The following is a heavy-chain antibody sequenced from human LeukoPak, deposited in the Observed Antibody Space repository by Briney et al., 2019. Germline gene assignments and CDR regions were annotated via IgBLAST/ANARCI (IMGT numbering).Heavy chain of an antibody. CDR2: IYDSGST. D-gene: IGHD7-27*01. V-gene: IGHV4-59*12. CDR3: ARDILGHAFDI. CDR1: GGSISTYY. Sequence: SETLSLTCTVSGGSISTYYWSWIRQPPGKGLEWTGYIYDSGSTNYNPSLKSRVTISVDRSKNQFSLKLSSVTAADTAVYYCARDILGHAFDIWGQGTMVTVSS. J-gene: IGHJ3*02.